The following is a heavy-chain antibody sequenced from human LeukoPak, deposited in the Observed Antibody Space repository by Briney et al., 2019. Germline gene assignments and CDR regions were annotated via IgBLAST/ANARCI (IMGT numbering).Heavy chain of an antibody. Sequence: ASVKVSCKASAYTFTGYYMHWVRQAPGQGLEWMGWINPNSGGTNYAQKFQGRVTMTRDTSISTAYMELSRLRSDDTAVYYCARDGSGNYYYGMDVWGQGTTVTVSS. CDR1: AYTFTGYY. J-gene: IGHJ6*02. D-gene: IGHD3-10*01. CDR2: INPNSGGT. CDR3: ARDGSGNYYYGMDV. V-gene: IGHV1-2*02.